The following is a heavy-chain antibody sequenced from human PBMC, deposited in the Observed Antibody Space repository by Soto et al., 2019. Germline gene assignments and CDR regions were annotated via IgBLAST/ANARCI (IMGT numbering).Heavy chain of an antibody. J-gene: IGHJ6*02. V-gene: IGHV1-2*04. CDR2: INPSSGGT. CDR1: GYTFTGYY. Sequence: QVQLVQSGAEVKKPGASVKVSCKASGYTFTGYYMHWVRQAPGQGLEWMGWINPSSGGTNYAQKFQGWVTMPRDTSISTAYMELSRLRSDDTAVYYCARGYCSGGSCYGMDVWGQGTTVTVSS. D-gene: IGHD2-15*01. CDR3: ARGYCSGGSCYGMDV.